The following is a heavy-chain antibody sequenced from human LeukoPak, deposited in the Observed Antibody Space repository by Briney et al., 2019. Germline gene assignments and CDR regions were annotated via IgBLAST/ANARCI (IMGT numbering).Heavy chain of an antibody. J-gene: IGHJ6*03. CDR3: AAGYSRSVYYYYMDV. D-gene: IGHD6-13*01. CDR1: GGSISSCSYY. Sequence: SETLSLTCTVSGGSISSCSYYWSWIRQPAGKGLEWIGRIYTSGSTNYNPALKSRDPLSVDTSQNQFSLKLSSVTAADTAVYYSAAGYSRSVYYYYMDVWGKGTTVTVSS. CDR2: IYTSGST. V-gene: IGHV4-61*02.